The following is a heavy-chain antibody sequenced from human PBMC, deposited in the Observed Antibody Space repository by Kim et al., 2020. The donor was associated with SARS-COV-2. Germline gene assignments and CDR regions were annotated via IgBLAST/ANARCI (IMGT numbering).Heavy chain of an antibody. CDR1: GYTFTTYD. CDR3: ARGWFGKNYFDY. Sequence: ASVKVSCKASGYTFTTYDMHWVRQAPGQSLEWMGWINADNGHTKYSHKFQGRVTTTRDTSASTAYMELSSLRSEDTAVYYCARGWFGKNYFDYWGPGTLVTVSS. V-gene: IGHV1-3*01. D-gene: IGHD3-10*01. CDR2: INADNGHT. J-gene: IGHJ4*02.